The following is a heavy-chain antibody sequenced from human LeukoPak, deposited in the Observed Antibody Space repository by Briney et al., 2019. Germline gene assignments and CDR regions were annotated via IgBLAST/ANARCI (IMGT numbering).Heavy chain of an antibody. CDR1: GGSISSSSYY. J-gene: IGHJ4*02. CDR2: IYYSGST. CDR3: ARNGFRSSSPVFLSD. Sequence: PSETLSLTCTVSGGSISSSSYYWGWIRQPPGKGLEWIGSIYYSGSTYYNPSLKSRVTISVDTSKNQFSLKLSSVTAADTAVYYCARNGFRSSSPVFLSDWGQGTLVTVSS. D-gene: IGHD6-6*01. V-gene: IGHV4-39*01.